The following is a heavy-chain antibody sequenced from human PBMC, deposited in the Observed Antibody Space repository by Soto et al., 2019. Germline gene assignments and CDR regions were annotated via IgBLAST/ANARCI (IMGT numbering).Heavy chain of an antibody. V-gene: IGHV1-69*12. J-gene: IGHJ5*02. CDR2: IIPIFGTA. D-gene: IGHD2-15*01. Sequence: QVQLVQSGAEVKKPGSSVKVSCKASGGTFSSYAISWVRQAPGQGLEWMGGIIPIFGTANYAQKFQGRVTITADESTSTDYMELRSLRSEDTAVYYCAREVVVAATGWFDPWGQGTLVTVSS. CDR1: GGTFSSYA. CDR3: AREVVVAATGWFDP.